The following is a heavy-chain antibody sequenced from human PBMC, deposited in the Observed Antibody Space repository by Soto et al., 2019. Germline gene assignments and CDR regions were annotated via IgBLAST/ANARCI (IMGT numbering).Heavy chain of an antibody. CDR2: INAGNGNT. V-gene: IGHV1-3*01. CDR1: GYTFTSYA. J-gene: IGHJ1*01. CDR3: ARGSSSWYDYFQH. D-gene: IGHD6-13*01. Sequence: GASVKVSCKAFGYTFTSYAMHWVRQAPGQRLEWMGWINAGNGNTKYSQKFQGRVTITRDTSASTAYMELSSLRSEDTAVYYCARGSSSWYDYFQHWGQGTLVTVS.